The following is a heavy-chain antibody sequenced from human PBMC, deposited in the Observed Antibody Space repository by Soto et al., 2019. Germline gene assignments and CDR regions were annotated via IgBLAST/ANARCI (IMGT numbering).Heavy chain of an antibody. CDR3: VRINADSYQPYYATDF. J-gene: IGHJ6*02. CDR2: IFSDNER. D-gene: IGHD4-17*01. Sequence: SVPTLVNPTETLTLTCTVSGFSLSTGRMGVSWIRQPPGKALEWLAHIFSDNERSYSTSMQGRLTISKDPSGSQVVLSMTNLDPVDTGTSYWVRINADSYQPYYATDFSDQGPMLTVS. CDR1: GFSLSTGRMG. V-gene: IGHV2-26*01.